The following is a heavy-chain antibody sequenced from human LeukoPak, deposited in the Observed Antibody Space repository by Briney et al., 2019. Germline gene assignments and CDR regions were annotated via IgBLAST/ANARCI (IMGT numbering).Heavy chain of an antibody. CDR1: GFTFSDYT. CDR3: ARPTTVTTISADAFDI. CDR2: ISSSGTYK. D-gene: IGHD4-17*01. Sequence: KSGGSLRLSCAASGFTFSDYTMNWVRQAPGKGLEWVSSISSSGTYKYYADSVKGRLTISRDNAQNSLYLQMNSLRAEDSSVYYCARPTTVTTISADAFDIWGERTMVTVSS. J-gene: IGHJ3*02. V-gene: IGHV3-21*01.